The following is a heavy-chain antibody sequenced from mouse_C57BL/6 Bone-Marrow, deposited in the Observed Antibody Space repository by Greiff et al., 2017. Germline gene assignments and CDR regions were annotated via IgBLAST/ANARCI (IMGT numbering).Heavy chain of an antibody. D-gene: IGHD2-3*01. J-gene: IGHJ1*03. V-gene: IGHV5-6*01. CDR1: GFTFSSYG. Sequence: VQLVESGGDLVKPGGSLKLSCAASGFTFSSYGMSWVRQTPDKRLEWVATISSGGSYTYYPDSVKGRFTISRDTAKNTLYLQMSSLKSEDTAMYYCARHEWLLWYFDVWGTGTTVTVSS. CDR3: ARHEWLLWYFDV. CDR2: ISSGGSYT.